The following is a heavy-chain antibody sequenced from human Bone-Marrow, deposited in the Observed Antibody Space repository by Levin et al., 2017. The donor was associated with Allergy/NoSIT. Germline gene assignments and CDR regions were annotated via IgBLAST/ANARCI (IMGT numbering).Heavy chain of an antibody. Sequence: SLKISCAASGFTFDDYAMHWVRQAPGKGLEWVSGISWNSGSIGYADSVKGRFTISRDNAKNSLYLQMNSLRVEDTALYYCAKGWGYSTSSTYYYGMDVWGQGTTVTVSS. CDR1: GFTFDDYA. V-gene: IGHV3-9*01. D-gene: IGHD6-13*01. J-gene: IGHJ6*02. CDR3: AKGWGYSTSSTYYYGMDV. CDR2: ISWNSGSI.